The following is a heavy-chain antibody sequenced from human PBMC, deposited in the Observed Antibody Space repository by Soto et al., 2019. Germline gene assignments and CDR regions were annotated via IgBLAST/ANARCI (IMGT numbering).Heavy chain of an antibody. D-gene: IGHD2-15*01. J-gene: IGHJ5*01. CDR3: ARGRYCLTGRCFPNWFDS. CDR1: GDSISTVDYF. V-gene: IGHV4-30-4*01. CDR2: IYKRATT. Sequence: SETLSLTCSVSGDSISTVDYFWAWIRQPPGQALEYIGYIYKRATTYYNPSFEGRVAISLDTSKSHFSLNVTSVTAADTAVYFCARGRYCLTGRCFPNWFDSWGQGTLVTVSS.